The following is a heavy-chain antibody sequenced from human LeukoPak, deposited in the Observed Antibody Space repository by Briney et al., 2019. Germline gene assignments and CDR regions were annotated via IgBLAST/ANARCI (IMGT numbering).Heavy chain of an antibody. V-gene: IGHV3-30*02. D-gene: IGHD2-2*01. J-gene: IGHJ4*02. CDR2: IRFDGSNK. Sequence: GGSLRLSCAASGFTFSNYGMHWARQAPGKGLEWVAFIRFDGSNKYYADSVKGRFTISRDNSKNTVYLQMNSLRPEDTAVYYCAKGIAVVPAVADYWGQGTLVTVSS. CDR1: GFTFSNYG. CDR3: AKGIAVVPAVADY.